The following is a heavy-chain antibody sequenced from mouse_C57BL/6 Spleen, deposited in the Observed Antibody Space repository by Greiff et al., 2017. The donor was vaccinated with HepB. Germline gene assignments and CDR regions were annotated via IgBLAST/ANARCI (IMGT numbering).Heavy chain of an antibody. CDR1: GYTFTDYE. Sequence: VQLQQSGAELVRPGASVTLSCKASGYTFTDYEMHWVKQTPVHGLEWIGAIDPETGGTAYNQKFKGKAILTADKSSSTSYMELRSLTSEDSAVYYCTRPSHFAYWGQGTLVTVSA. CDR2: IDPETGGT. CDR3: TRPSHFAY. V-gene: IGHV1-15*01. J-gene: IGHJ3*01.